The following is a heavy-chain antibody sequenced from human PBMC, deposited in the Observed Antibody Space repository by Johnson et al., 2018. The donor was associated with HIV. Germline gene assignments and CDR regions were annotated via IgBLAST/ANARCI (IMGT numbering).Heavy chain of an antibody. CDR1: GFTFSSYG. CDR2: IRYDGSNK. Sequence: QVQLVESGGGVVQPGGSLRLSCAASGFTFSSYGMHWVRQAPGKGLEWVAFIRYDGSNKYYADSVKGRFTISRDNSKNTVYLQMNSLRAEDTAVYYCARDRGSRDAFDIWGQGTMVTVSS. CDR3: ARDRGSRDAFDI. D-gene: IGHD3-10*01. V-gene: IGHV3-30*02. J-gene: IGHJ3*02.